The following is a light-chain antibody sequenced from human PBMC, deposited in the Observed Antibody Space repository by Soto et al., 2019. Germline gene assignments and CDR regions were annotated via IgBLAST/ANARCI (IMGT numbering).Light chain of an antibody. CDR2: EVN. V-gene: IGLV2-8*01. Sequence: QSALTQPPSASGSPGQSVTISCTGTSSDVASYNFVSWYQHHPGKAPKVMIYEVNKPPSGVPDRFSGSKSGNTASLTVSGLQAEDEADYYCSSYAGSNNPVVFGGGTKVTVL. CDR1: SSDVASYNF. J-gene: IGLJ2*01. CDR3: SSYAGSNNPVV.